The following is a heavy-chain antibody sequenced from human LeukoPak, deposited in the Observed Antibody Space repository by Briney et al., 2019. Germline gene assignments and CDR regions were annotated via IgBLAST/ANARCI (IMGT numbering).Heavy chain of an antibody. CDR2: INWNGGST. J-gene: IGHJ4*02. CDR1: GFTFSPYS. V-gene: IGHV3-20*04. Sequence: GGSLRLSCTASGFTFSPYSMSWVRQAPGKGLEWVSGINWNGGSTGYADSVKGRFTISRDNAKNSLYLQMNSLRAEDTGFYYCAAYYYGSGSCGQFDYWGQGTLVTVSS. D-gene: IGHD3-10*01. CDR3: AAYYYGSGSCGQFDY.